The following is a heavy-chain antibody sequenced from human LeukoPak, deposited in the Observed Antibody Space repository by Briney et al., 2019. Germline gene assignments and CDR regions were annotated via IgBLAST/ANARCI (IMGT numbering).Heavy chain of an antibody. J-gene: IGHJ5*02. CDR3: ARADRLHGGPYLIGP. V-gene: IGHV1-2*02. D-gene: IGHD2-21*01. Sequence: VKVSCKTSGYSFTDYNMHWVRQAPGQGLEWMGWINPNSGGTSSAQKFQGRVTMTRDTSITTVYMEVSWLTSDDTAIYYCARADRLHGGPYLIGPWGQGTLATVSS. CDR1: GYSFTDYN. CDR2: INPNSGGT.